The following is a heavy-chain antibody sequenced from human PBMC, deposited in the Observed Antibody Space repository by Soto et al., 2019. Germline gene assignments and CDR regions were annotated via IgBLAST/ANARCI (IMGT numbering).Heavy chain of an antibody. J-gene: IGHJ3*02. Sequence: SLTFTVSGGSISSYYWSWIRQPPGKGLEWIGYIYYSGSTNYNPSLKSRVTISVDTSKNQFSLKLSSVTAADTAVYYCARTTYGDYAAFDIWGQGTMVTVSS. CDR3: ARTTYGDYAAFDI. CDR2: IYYSGST. CDR1: GGSISSYY. D-gene: IGHD4-17*01. V-gene: IGHV4-59*01.